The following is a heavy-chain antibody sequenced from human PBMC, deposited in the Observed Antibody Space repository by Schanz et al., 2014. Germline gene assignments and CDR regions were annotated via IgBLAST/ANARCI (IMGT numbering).Heavy chain of an antibody. CDR1: GGTFSSYT. D-gene: IGHD3-3*01. V-gene: IGHV1-69*02. CDR2: IIPILGIA. J-gene: IGHJ6*02. Sequence: QVQLVQSEAEVKKPGSSVKVSCKASGGTFSSYTISWVRQAPGQGLEWMGRIIPILGIANYAQNFQGRVTITADKSTSTAYMELTSLRVEDTAVYYCARFLARYQYYGVDVWGQGTTVIVSS. CDR3: ARFLARYQYYGVDV.